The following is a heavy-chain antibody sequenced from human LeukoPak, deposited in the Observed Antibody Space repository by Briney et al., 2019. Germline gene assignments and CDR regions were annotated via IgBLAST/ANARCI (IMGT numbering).Heavy chain of an antibody. CDR2: IYDSGST. V-gene: IGHV4-39*01. J-gene: IGHJ4*02. Sequence: SETLSLTCTVSGGSIRSSYYYWGWIRQPPGKGLEWIGSIYDSGSTYYNPSLKSRVTISVDTSKNQFSLKLNSVTAADTAVYYCARVMIYDSSGYPRYYFDYWGQGTLVTVSS. D-gene: IGHD3-22*01. CDR3: ARVMIYDSSGYPRYYFDY. CDR1: GGSIRSSYYY.